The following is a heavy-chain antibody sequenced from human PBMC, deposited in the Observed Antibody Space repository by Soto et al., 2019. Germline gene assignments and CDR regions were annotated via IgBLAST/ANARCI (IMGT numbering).Heavy chain of an antibody. Sequence: QVQLQESGPGLVKPSETLSLTCTVSGGSISRYYWSWIRQPPGKGLEWIGYIYYSGSPNYNPSLKSRVTISVETSKNQFSLKLSSVTAADTAVYYWAREGLIAAAGTGYYGMDVWGKGTTVTVSS. J-gene: IGHJ6*04. CDR3: AREGLIAAAGTGYYGMDV. CDR1: GGSISRYY. CDR2: IYYSGSP. D-gene: IGHD6-13*01. V-gene: IGHV4-59*01.